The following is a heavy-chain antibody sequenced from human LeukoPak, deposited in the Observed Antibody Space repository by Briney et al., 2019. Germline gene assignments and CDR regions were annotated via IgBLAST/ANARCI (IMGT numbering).Heavy chain of an antibody. V-gene: IGHV3-23*01. D-gene: IGHD1-26*01. CDR1: GFTFSSYA. J-gene: IGHJ4*02. CDR2: IIGGGGTT. CDR3: AKDPDSRSKGYFDY. Sequence: GGSLRLSCAASGFTFSSYAMSWVRRAPGKGLEWVSAIIGGGGTTYYADSVKGRFTISRDNSMNTLFLQMNSLRADDTAVYYCAKDPDSRSKGYFDYWGQGTLVTVSS.